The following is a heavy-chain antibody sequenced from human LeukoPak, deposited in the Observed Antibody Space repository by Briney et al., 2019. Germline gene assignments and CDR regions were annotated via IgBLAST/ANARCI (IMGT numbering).Heavy chain of an antibody. V-gene: IGHV4-59*01. J-gene: IGHJ5*02. D-gene: IGHD1-14*01. CDR2: IYCSGST. CDR1: GCSISRYD. CDR3: AGAKGYRRFDP. Sequence: WETLTLTCTASGCSISRYDLSWIRQPPGKGLEWIADIYCSGSTNYNPSLQNRGTILLDISKNHSPLQLRSSTAADTAVDYCAGAKGYRRFDPWGQGTLVSVSS.